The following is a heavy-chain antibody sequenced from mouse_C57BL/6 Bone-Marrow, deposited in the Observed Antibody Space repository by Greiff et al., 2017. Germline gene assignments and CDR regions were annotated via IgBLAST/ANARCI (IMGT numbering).Heavy chain of an antibody. J-gene: IGHJ3*01. CDR3: ARGGVLLRSAWFAY. CDR1: GYTFTSYW. Sequence: VQLQQPGAELVKPGASVKLSCKASGYTFTSYWLHWVKPRPGRGLEWIGRIDPNSGGTKNNEKFKSKATLTVDKPSSTAYMQLSSLTSEDSAVYYCARGGVLLRSAWFAYWGQGTLVTVSA. CDR2: IDPNSGGT. V-gene: IGHV1-72*01. D-gene: IGHD1-1*01.